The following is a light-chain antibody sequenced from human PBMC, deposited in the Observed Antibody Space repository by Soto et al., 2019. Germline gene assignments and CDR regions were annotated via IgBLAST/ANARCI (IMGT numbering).Light chain of an antibody. V-gene: IGKV1-13*02. CDR1: QDISGA. J-gene: IGKJ5*01. CDR2: DVS. Sequence: AIQLTQSPSSLSASVGDRVTITCRASQDISGALAWYQQKPGKAPKLLIYDVSSLESGVPSRFSGSGSGTDFTFTISSLQPDDFATYYCQQFNVYPLTFGQGTRLEIK. CDR3: QQFNVYPLT.